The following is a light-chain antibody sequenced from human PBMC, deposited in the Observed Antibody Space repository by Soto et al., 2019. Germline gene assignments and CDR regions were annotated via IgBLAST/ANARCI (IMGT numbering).Light chain of an antibody. CDR1: QSVSSY. Sequence: EIVLTQSPATLSLSPGERATLSCRASQSVSSYLAWYQQKPGQAPRLLIYDASNRATGIPARFSGSGSGTDFTLTISSLEPEDVAVYYCQQRSNWLMYTFGHGTKLEIK. CDR3: QQRSNWLMYT. J-gene: IGKJ2*01. CDR2: DAS. V-gene: IGKV3-11*01.